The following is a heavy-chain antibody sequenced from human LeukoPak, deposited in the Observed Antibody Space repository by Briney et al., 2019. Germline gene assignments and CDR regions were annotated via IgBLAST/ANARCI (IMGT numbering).Heavy chain of an antibody. V-gene: IGHV3-21*01. D-gene: IGHD6-19*01. Sequence: GGSLRLSCAASGFTFSSYSMSWVRQAPGKGLEWVSSISSSSSSYIYYAESVKGRFTISRDNAKNSLYLQMNSLRAEDTAVYYCARYSSGWYGTFDYWGQGTLVTVSS. CDR1: GFTFSSYS. J-gene: IGHJ4*02. CDR3: ARYSSGWYGTFDY. CDR2: ISSSSSSYI.